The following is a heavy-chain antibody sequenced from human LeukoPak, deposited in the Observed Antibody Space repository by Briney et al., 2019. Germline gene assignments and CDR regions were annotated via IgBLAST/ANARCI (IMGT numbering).Heavy chain of an antibody. V-gene: IGHV3-23*01. Sequence: GGSLRLSCAASGFTFSSYAMSWVRQAPGKGLEWVSAISASGGSTYYADSVKGRFTISRDNSKNTLYLQMNSLGAEDTAVYYCAKDLDSFVPAAILNWLDPWGQGTLVTVSS. CDR3: AKDLDSFVPAAILNWLDP. D-gene: IGHD2-2*01. J-gene: IGHJ5*02. CDR2: ISASGGST. CDR1: GFTFSSYA.